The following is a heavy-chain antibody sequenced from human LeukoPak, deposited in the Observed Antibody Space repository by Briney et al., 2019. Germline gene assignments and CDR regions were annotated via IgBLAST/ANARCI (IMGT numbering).Heavy chain of an antibody. J-gene: IGHJ4*02. CDR3: AKVGFPYYYDGSGYYYFDY. CDR1: GFTFNKYA. V-gene: IGHV3-23*01. CDR2: ISGSGGNA. D-gene: IGHD3-22*01. Sequence: GGSLRLSCAASGFTFNKYAMSWVRQAPGKGLEWVSTISGSGGNAYYADSVKGRFTISRDNSKNTLFLQMNSLRDEDTAVYYCAKVGFPYYYDGSGYYYFDYWGQGTLVTASS.